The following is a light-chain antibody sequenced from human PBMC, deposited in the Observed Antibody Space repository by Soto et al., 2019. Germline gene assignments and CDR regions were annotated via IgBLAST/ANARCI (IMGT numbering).Light chain of an antibody. CDR1: SSDVGGYNF. J-gene: IGLJ1*01. V-gene: IGLV2-14*01. CDR3: SSYSSTTTREV. Sequence: QSVLTQPASVSGSPGQSITISCTGTSSDVGGYNFVSWYQHHPGTPPKLIIYEVIHRPSGVSNRFSGSKSAITASLTISGLQVEDEADYVCSSYSSTTTREVFGTGTKVTVL. CDR2: EVI.